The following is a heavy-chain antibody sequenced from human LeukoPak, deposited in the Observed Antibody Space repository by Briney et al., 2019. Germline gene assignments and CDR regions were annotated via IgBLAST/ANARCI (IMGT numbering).Heavy chain of an antibody. J-gene: IGHJ6*03. CDR1: GFTFSSYG. V-gene: IGHV3-30*02. CDR2: IRYDGSNK. CDR3: AKDGPNWNYEVVVFYYYYYMDV. D-gene: IGHD1-7*01. Sequence: GGSLRLSCAASGFTFSSYGMHWVRQAPGKGLEWVAFIRYDGSNKYYADSVKGRFTISRDNSKNTLYLQMNSLRAEDTAVYYCAKDGPNWNYEVVVFYYYYYMDVWGKGTTVTVSS.